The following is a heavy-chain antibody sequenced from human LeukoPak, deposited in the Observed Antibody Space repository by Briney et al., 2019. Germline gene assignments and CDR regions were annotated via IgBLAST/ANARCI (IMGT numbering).Heavy chain of an antibody. CDR1: GGSINTYY. J-gene: IGHJ6*03. CDR2: IYYSGST. Sequence: SETLSLTCTVSGGSINTYYWSWIRQPPGKGLEWIGYIYYSGSTNYNPSLKTRVTISVDTSKNQFSLKLSSVTAADTAVYYCATDPGSYYMDVWGKGTTVTVSS. V-gene: IGHV4-59*01. CDR3: ATDPGSYYMDV. D-gene: IGHD3-10*01.